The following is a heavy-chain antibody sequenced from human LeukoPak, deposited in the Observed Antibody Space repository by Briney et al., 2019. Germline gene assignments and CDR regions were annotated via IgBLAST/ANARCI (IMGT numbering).Heavy chain of an antibody. V-gene: IGHV4-59*01. J-gene: IGHJ4*02. CDR3: ARESGDSSGCYYLDY. CDR1: GDSISSYY. Sequence: SETLSLTCTVSGDSISSYYWSWIRQPPGKGLEWIGSMFYTGSTNYRPSLKSRVTISVDTSKKQFSLQLSSVTAADTAVYYCARESGDSSGCYYLDYWGQGTLVTVSS. D-gene: IGHD3-22*01. CDR2: MFYTGST.